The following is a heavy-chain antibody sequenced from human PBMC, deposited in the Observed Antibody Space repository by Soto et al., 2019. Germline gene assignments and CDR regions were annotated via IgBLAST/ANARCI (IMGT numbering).Heavy chain of an antibody. Sequence: PGGSTRLSCAASGLTVSNYAMKWVRQAPGKGLEWVSLIGESGTPTYYADSVKGRFTISRDNSGNTLFLEMYSLRAEDTAVYYCARYIPGVRYYGMDVWGQGTTVTVSS. CDR2: IGESGTPT. V-gene: IGHV3-23*01. CDR3: ARYIPGVRYYGMDV. D-gene: IGHD2-2*01. J-gene: IGHJ6*02. CDR1: GLTVSNYA.